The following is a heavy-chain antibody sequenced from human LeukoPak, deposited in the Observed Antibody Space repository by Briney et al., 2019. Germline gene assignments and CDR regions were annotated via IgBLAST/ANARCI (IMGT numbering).Heavy chain of an antibody. V-gene: IGHV4-4*09. J-gene: IGHJ6*03. D-gene: IGHD2-21*02. CDR1: GASISSDY. CDR3: ARHFPYCGGDCPYYYMDV. Sequence: SETLSLTCSVPGASISSDYWSWIRQPPGKGLEWIGNIYSSETTKYNPSLRSRATISGDTSKNQFPLKLSSVTAADTAVYYCARHFPYCGGDCPYYYMDVWGKGTTVTVSS. CDR2: IYSSETT.